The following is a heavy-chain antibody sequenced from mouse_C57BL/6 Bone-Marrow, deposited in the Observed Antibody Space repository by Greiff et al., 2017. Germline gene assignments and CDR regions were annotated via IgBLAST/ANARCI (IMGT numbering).Heavy chain of an antibody. CDR3: AGPYGSSLFAY. J-gene: IGHJ3*01. CDR1: GFTFSSYA. D-gene: IGHD1-1*01. Sequence: VQLKQSGGGLVKPGGSLKLSCAASGFTFSSYAMSWVRQTPEKRLEWVATISDGGSYTYYPDNVKGRFTISRDNAKNNLYLQMSHLKSEDTAMYYCAGPYGSSLFAYWGQGTLVTVSA. V-gene: IGHV5-4*01. CDR2: ISDGGSYT.